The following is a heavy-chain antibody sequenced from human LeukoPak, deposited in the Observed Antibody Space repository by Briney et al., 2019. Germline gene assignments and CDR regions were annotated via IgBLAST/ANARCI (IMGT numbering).Heavy chain of an antibody. CDR3: TGLDY. CDR1: GFTFTTYW. J-gene: IGHJ4*02. V-gene: IGHV3-74*01. Sequence: AGGSLRLSCAASGFTFTTYWMHWVRIPPGKGPEWVSIIYTDGTTTYADSVRGRFTISRGNAKNTLYLQMNSLSADDTAVYYCTGLDYWGPGTPVTVSS. CDR2: IYTDGTT.